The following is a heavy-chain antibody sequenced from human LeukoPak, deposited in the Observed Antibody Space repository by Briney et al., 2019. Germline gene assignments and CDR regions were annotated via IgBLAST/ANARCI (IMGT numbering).Heavy chain of an antibody. D-gene: IGHD3-10*01. CDR3: AKDGDYYGSGTYFDY. V-gene: IGHV3-23*01. CDR1: GFTFSSYA. CDR2: ICGSGGRT. Sequence: GGSLRLSCAASGFTFSSYAMSWVRQAPGKGLEWVSAICGSGGRTYYADSVKGRVTISRDNSKNTLYLQMNSLRAEDTAVYYCAKDGDYYGSGTYFDYWGQGTLVTVSS. J-gene: IGHJ4*02.